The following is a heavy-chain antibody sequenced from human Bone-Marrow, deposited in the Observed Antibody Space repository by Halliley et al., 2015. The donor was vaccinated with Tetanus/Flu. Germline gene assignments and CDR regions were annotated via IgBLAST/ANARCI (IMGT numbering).Heavy chain of an antibody. V-gene: IGHV6-1*01. J-gene: IGHJ5*02. D-gene: IGHD1-20*01. CDR2: TYYRSKWFK. CDR3: ARGAITGLVS. Sequence: TLSLTCAISGDSVSSNSVAWIWIRQSPSRGLEWLGRTYYRSKWFKDYALSVKSRMTITPDTSKNQFSLQVTSVTPEDTAMYYCARGAITGLVSWGQGTLVTVSS. CDR1: GDSVSSNSVA.